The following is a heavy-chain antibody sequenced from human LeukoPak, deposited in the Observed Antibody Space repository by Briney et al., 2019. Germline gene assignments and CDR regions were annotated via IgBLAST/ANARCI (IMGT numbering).Heavy chain of an antibody. Sequence: GGSLRLSCAASGFTFSSYGMHWVRQAPGKGLEWVAVISYDGSNKYYADSVKGRFTISRDNSKNTLYLQMNSLRAEDTAVYYCAKAGGLLWFGELSGFDYWGQGTLVTASS. CDR1: GFTFSSYG. CDR3: AKAGGLLWFGELSGFDY. V-gene: IGHV3-30*18. J-gene: IGHJ4*02. D-gene: IGHD3-10*01. CDR2: ISYDGSNK.